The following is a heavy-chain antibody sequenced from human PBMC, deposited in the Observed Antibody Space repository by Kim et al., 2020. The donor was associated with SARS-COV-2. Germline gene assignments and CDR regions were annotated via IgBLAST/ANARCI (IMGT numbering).Heavy chain of an antibody. CDR2: ISGDGGST. Sequence: GGSLRLSCAASGFTFDDYAMHWVRQAPGKGLEWVSLISGDGGSTYYADSVKGRFTISRDNSKNSLYMQMNSLRTEDTALYYCAKGMKGAPSWSDYSDFPPIGMDAWGQGTTVTVSS. J-gene: IGHJ6*02. CDR3: AKGMKGAPSWSDYSDFPPIGMDA. V-gene: IGHV3-43*02. CDR1: GFTFDDYA. D-gene: IGHD3-3*01.